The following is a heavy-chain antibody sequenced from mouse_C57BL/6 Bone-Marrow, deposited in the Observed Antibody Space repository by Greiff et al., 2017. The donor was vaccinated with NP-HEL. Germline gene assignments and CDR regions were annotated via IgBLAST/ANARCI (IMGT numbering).Heavy chain of an antibody. J-gene: IGHJ3*01. CDR1: GYAFSSSW. Sequence: VKLMESGPELVKPGASVKISCKASGYAFSSSWMNWVKQRPGKGLEWIGRIFPGDGDTNYNGKFKGKVTLTADKSSSTAYMQLSSLTSEDSAVYFCARDYYGSSSAWFAYWGQGTLVTVSA. CDR3: ARDYYGSSSAWFAY. CDR2: IFPGDGDT. D-gene: IGHD1-1*01. V-gene: IGHV1-82*01.